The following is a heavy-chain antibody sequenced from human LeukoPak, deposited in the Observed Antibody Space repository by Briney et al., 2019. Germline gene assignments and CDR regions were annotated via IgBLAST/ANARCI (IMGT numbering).Heavy chain of an antibody. CDR1: GFTFSSYS. Sequence: GGSLRLSCAASGFTFSSYSMNWFRQAPGKGLEWVSSISSSSSYIYYADSVKGRFTISRDNAKNSLYLQMNSLRAEDTAVYYCARGAPNNYDFWSGYLGFDYWGQGTLVTVSS. V-gene: IGHV3-21*01. CDR3: ARGAPNNYDFWSGYLGFDY. J-gene: IGHJ4*02. CDR2: ISSSSSYI. D-gene: IGHD3-3*01.